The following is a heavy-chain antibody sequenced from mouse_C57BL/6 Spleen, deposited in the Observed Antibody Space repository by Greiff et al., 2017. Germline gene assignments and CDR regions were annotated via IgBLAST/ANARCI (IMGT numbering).Heavy chain of an antibody. D-gene: IGHD1-1*01. J-gene: IGHJ2*01. CDR1: GYTFTSYW. CDR2: IDPSDSYT. V-gene: IGHV1-69*01. CDR3: ARFTTVVPLDY. Sequence: QVQLQQPGAELVMPGASVKLSCKASGYTFTSYWMHWVKQRPGQGLEWIGEIDPSDSYTNYNQKFKGKSTLTVDKSSSTAYMQLSSLTSEDSAVYYCARFTTVVPLDYWGQGTTRTVSS.